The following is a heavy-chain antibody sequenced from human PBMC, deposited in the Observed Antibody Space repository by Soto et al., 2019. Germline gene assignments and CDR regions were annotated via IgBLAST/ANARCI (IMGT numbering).Heavy chain of an antibody. CDR2: ISGTGGST. CDR3: ATVAAWRYCDY. J-gene: IGHJ4*02. CDR1: GFTFSSYA. D-gene: IGHD6-19*01. Sequence: EVQLLESGGGLVQPGGSLRLSCAASGFTFSSYAMSWVRQAPGKGLEWVSTISGTGGSTYHADSVKGRFTISRDNSKNTLYLLMDSLRAEDTAVYYCATVAAWRYCDYWGQGTLVTVSS. V-gene: IGHV3-23*01.